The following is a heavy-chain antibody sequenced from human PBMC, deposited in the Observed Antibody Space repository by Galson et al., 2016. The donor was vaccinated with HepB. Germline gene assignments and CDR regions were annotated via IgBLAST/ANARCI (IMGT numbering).Heavy chain of an antibody. Sequence: SETLSLTCTVSGGSISSYYWSWIRQPPGKGLEWIGYIYYSGSTYYNPSLKSRVTISVDTSKNQFSLKLSSVTAADTAVYYCARRTGYYYYGMDVWGQGTTVTVSS. D-gene: IGHD3-10*01. J-gene: IGHJ6*02. CDR3: ARRTGYYYYGMDV. CDR1: GGSISSYY. CDR2: IYYSGST. V-gene: IGHV4-59*01.